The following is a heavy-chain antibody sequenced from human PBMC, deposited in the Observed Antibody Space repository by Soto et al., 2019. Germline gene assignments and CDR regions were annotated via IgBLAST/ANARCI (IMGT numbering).Heavy chain of an antibody. Sequence: GESLKISCKGSGYSFTSYWIGWVRQMPGKGLEWMGIIYPGDSDTRYSPSFQGQVTISADKSISTAYLQWSSLKASDTAMYYCARTHFTAAAEWGVPDYYYGMDVWGQGTTVTVSS. CDR2: IYPGDSDT. CDR1: GYSFTSYW. J-gene: IGHJ6*02. CDR3: ARTHFTAAAEWGVPDYYYGMDV. V-gene: IGHV5-51*01. D-gene: IGHD6-13*01.